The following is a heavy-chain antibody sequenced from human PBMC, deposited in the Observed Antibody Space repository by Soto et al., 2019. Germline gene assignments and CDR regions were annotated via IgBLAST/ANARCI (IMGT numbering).Heavy chain of an antibody. V-gene: IGHV4-39*01. CDR3: ARHGSGDVIGY. D-gene: IGHD3-10*01. J-gene: IGHJ4*02. Sequence: QLQLQESGPGLVKPSETLSLTCTVSGGSISSYYWGWIRQSPGKGLEWIASIYYSGNTYYNPSLKSRVTISVDTSKTGFFLNLSSVTAAVSAVYSWARHGSGDVIGYWGQGTLVTVSS. CDR1: GGSISSYY. CDR2: IYYSGNT.